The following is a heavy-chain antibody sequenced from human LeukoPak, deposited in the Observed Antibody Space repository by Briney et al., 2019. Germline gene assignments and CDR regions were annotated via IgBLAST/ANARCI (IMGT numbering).Heavy chain of an antibody. CDR2: ISAYNGNT. CDR3: AREGNNRGDTEYGMDV. V-gene: IGHV1-18*01. Sequence: ASVKVSCKASGYTLTSYGIIWVRQAPGQGLEWMGWISAYNGNTNYAQKLQGRVTMTTDTSTSTAYMELRSLRSDDTAVYFCAREGNNRGDTEYGMDVWGQGTTVTVSS. J-gene: IGHJ6*02. CDR1: GYTLTSYG. D-gene: IGHD1/OR15-1a*01.